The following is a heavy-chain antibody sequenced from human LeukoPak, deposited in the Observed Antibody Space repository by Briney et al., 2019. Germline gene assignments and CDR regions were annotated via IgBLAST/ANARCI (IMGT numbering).Heavy chain of an antibody. V-gene: IGHV3-11*01. Sequence: GGSLRLSCAASGFTVSSNYMSWIRQAPGKGLEWVSYIGSSGGTIYYADSVKGRFTISRDNAKNSLYLQMSSLRAEDTAVYYCVRPTDNWGQGTLVTVSS. CDR1: GFTVSSNY. D-gene: IGHD6-6*01. CDR3: VRPTDN. J-gene: IGHJ4*02. CDR2: IGSSGGTI.